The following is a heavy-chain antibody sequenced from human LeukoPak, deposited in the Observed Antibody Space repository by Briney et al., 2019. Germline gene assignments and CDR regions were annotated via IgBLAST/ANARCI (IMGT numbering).Heavy chain of an antibody. V-gene: IGHV1-2*02. CDR1: GYTFIGYY. D-gene: IGHD2-15*01. J-gene: IGHJ4*02. CDR2: INPHNGDT. CDR3: ATVRDIVVGGGPYYFDY. Sequence: ASVKVSYKASGYTFIGYYLHWVRQAPGQGLEWMGWINPHNGDTNYAQKFQGRVTMTRDTSITTAYMELSRLKSDDTAVYYCATVRDIVVGGGPYYFDYWGQGTLVTVSS.